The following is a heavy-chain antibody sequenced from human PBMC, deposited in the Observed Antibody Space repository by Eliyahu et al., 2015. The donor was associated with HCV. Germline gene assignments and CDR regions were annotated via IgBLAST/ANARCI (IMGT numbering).Heavy chain of an antibody. CDR2: IXYSGXT. Sequence: QLQLQESGPGLVKPSEXLSLXCTVSGGSXSXSSYYWGWIRXPPGKGLEWIGSIXYSGXTXYNPSLKSRVTISVDTSKNQFSLKLSSVTAADTAVYYCARDPLGIVGSYYYYGMDVWGQGTTVTVSS. CDR1: GGSXSXSSYY. D-gene: IGHD1-26*01. CDR3: ARDPLGIVGSYYYYGMDV. V-gene: IGHV4-39*07. J-gene: IGHJ6*02.